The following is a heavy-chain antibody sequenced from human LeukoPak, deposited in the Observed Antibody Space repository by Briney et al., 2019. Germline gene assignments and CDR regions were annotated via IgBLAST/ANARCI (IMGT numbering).Heavy chain of an antibody. CDR3: AKALQGYSSSWFDP. CDR1: GFTFSSYS. Sequence: GGSLRLSCAASGFTFSSYSMNWVRQAPRKGLEWVSSISSSSSYIYYADSVKGRFTISRDNSKNTLYLQMNSLRAEDTAVYYCAKALQGYSSSWFDPWGQGTLVTVSS. J-gene: IGHJ5*02. D-gene: IGHD4-11*01. CDR2: ISSSSSYI. V-gene: IGHV3-21*04.